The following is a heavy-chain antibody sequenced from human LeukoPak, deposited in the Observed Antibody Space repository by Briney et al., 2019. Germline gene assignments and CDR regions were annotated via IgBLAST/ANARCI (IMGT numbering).Heavy chain of an antibody. V-gene: IGHV1-2*02. CDR3: ARDLHYGSGSYLGN. Sequence: ASVKVSCKASGYTFTGYYMHWVRQAPGQGLEWMGWINPNSGGTDYEQKFQGRVTMTRDTSISTAYMELSSLRSDDTAVYYCARDLHYGSGSYLGNWGQGTLVTVSS. CDR1: GYTFTGYY. D-gene: IGHD3-10*01. J-gene: IGHJ4*02. CDR2: INPNSGGT.